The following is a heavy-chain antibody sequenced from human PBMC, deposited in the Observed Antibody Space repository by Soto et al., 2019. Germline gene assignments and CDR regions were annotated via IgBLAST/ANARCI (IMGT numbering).Heavy chain of an antibody. CDR2: INHRGST. CDR3: ARGQLGVAIMDY. J-gene: IGHJ4*01. CDR1: GGSFSGYX. Sequence: PSETLSLTCAVYGGSFSGYXWSWIRQPPGKGLEWIGEINHRGSTNYNPSLKSRVTISVDTSKNQFSLKLSSVTAADTAVYYCARGQLGVAIMDYWGHGTLVTVSS. D-gene: IGHD3-3*01. V-gene: IGHV4-34*01.